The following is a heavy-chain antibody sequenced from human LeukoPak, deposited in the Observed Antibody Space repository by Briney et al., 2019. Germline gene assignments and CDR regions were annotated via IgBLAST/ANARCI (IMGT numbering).Heavy chain of an antibody. J-gene: IGHJ6*02. D-gene: IGHD1-26*01. V-gene: IGHV4-59*09. CDR2: IYYNGNT. Sequence: IWYIYYNGNTNYSPSLKSRVTMSVDTSKNLFSLKVSSVTAADTAVYYCARGRSNYYGMDVWGQGTTVTVSS. CDR3: ARGRSNYYGMDV.